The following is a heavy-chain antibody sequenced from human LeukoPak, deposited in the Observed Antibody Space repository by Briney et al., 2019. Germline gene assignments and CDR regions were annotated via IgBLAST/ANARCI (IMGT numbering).Heavy chain of an antibody. J-gene: IGHJ5*02. CDR2: VNGDGSST. V-gene: IGHV3-74*01. D-gene: IGHD1-26*01. Sequence: PGGSLRLSCAASGFTFSSFWMHWVRQVPGKGLVWVSRVNGDGSSTNHADSVKGRFTISRDNAKNTLYLQMNSLRAEDTAVYYCAKDLGGAGSGPIDPWGQGTLVTVSS. CDR3: AKDLGGAGSGPIDP. CDR1: GFTFSSFW.